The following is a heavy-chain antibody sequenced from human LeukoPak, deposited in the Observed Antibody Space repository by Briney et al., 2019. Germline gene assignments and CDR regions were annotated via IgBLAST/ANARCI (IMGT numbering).Heavy chain of an antibody. D-gene: IGHD4-17*01. CDR3: ARDVHGDYGSGWFDP. Sequence: AASVKVSCKTSGGTFNNSAISWVRQAPGQGLEWLGGIMPLFGTAGYAQKFQGRVTITKDESTRTVYLELTSLTSDDTAMYYCARDVHGDYGSGWFDPWGQGTLVSVSS. CDR2: IMPLFGTA. V-gene: IGHV1-69*05. J-gene: IGHJ5*02. CDR1: GGTFNNSA.